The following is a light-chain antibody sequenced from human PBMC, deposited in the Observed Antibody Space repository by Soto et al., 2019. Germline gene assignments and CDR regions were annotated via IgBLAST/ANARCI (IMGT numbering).Light chain of an antibody. CDR3: QQYNNWPPMA. Sequence: EIVMTRSPATLSVSPGERATLSCRASQSVSSNLAWYQQKPGQAPRLLIYGASTRATGIPARFSGSGSGTEFTLTISSLQSEDFAVYYCQQYNNWPPMAFGQGTKVEIK. CDR2: GAS. V-gene: IGKV3-15*01. J-gene: IGKJ1*01. CDR1: QSVSSN.